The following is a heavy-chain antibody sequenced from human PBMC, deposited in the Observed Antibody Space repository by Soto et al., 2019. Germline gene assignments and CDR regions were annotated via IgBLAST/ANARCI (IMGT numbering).Heavy chain of an antibody. CDR2: ISWGGGSR. V-gene: IGHV3-43*01. CDR1: GFTFDDYT. J-gene: IGHJ4*02. CDR3: ARFFGSGFDY. D-gene: IGHD6-19*01. Sequence: GGSLRLSCAASGFTFDDYTMHWVRQAPGKGLEWVALISWGGGSRYYADSVKGRFTISRDNAKTSLYLQMDSLRNEDTAVYYCARFFGSGFDYWGQGTLVTVSS.